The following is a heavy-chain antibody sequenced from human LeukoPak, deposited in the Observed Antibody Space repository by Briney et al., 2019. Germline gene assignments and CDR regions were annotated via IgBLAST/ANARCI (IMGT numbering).Heavy chain of an antibody. CDR3: AKEGSSSGYFDY. V-gene: IGHV3-23*01. D-gene: IGHD6-6*01. CDR1: GFTFSSYA. CDR2: ISGSGGST. J-gene: IGHJ4*02. Sequence: GSLRLSCAASGFTFSSYAMSWVRQAPGKGLEWVSAISGSGGSTYYADSVKGRFTIYRDNSKNTLYLQMNSLRAEDTAVYYCAKEGSSSGYFDYWGQGTLVTVSS.